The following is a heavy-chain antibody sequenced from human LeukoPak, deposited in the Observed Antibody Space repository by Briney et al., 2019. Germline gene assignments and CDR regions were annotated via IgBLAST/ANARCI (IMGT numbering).Heavy chain of an antibody. V-gene: IGHV3-74*01. J-gene: IGHJ4*02. CDR3: ARGTPSMSAY. CDR1: GFTFSSYW. CDR2: INSDGSST. D-gene: IGHD6-6*01. Sequence: GGSLRLSCAVSGFTFSSYWMHWVRQAPGKGLVWVSRINSDGSSTSYADSAKGRFTVSRDNAKNTLYLQMNSLRAEDTAVYYCARGTPSMSAYWGQGTLVTVSS.